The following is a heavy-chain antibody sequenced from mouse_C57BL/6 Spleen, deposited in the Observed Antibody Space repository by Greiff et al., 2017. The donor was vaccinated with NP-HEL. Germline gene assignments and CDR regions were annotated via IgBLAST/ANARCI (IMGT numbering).Heavy chain of an antibody. V-gene: IGHV1-80*01. Sequence: VQLQQSGAELVKPGASVKISCKASGYAFSSYWMYWVKQRPGKGLEWIGQIYPGDGDTNYNGKFKGKATLTADKSSSTAYMQLSSLTSEDSAVYFCARDYYRDYFDYWGQGTTLTVSS. CDR2: IYPGDGDT. CDR3: ARDYYRDYFDY. D-gene: IGHD2-14*01. J-gene: IGHJ2*01. CDR1: GYAFSSYW.